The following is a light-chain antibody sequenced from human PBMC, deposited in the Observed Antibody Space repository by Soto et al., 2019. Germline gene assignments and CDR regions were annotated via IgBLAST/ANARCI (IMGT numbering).Light chain of an antibody. Sequence: QSALTQPPSVSGSPGQSVTISCTGTSSDVGYYNRVSWYQQPPGTAPKLMVFEVSTRPSGVPDRFSGSKSGNTASLTISGLQAEDEADYYCSSYTTSSTLVFGGGTQLTVL. CDR1: SSDVGYYNR. J-gene: IGLJ2*01. V-gene: IGLV2-18*02. CDR3: SSYTTSSTLV. CDR2: EVS.